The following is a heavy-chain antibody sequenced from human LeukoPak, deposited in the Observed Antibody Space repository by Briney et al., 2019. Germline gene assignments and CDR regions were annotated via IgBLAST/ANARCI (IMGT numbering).Heavy chain of an antibody. V-gene: IGHV3-30*02. J-gene: IGHJ4*02. D-gene: IGHD1-26*01. CDR2: IQYDGSNK. Sequence: GGSLRLSCAASGFTFSSYGMQWVRQAPGKGLEWVAFIQYDGSNKYYADSVKGRFTISRDNSKNTVYLQMNSLRAEDTAVYYRAKAWIVAAVDYWGQGTLVTVST. CDR3: AKAWIVAAVDY. CDR1: GFTFSSYG.